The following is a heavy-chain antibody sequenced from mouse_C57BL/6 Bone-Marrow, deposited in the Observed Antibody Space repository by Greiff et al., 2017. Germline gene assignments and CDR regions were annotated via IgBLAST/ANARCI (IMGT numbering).Heavy chain of an antibody. J-gene: IGHJ2*01. CDR1: GFNINDYY. CDR2: IDPEDGET. D-gene: IGHD1-1*01. Sequence: VQLQQSGAELVKPGASVKLSCTASGFNINDYYIHWVKQRTEQGLEWIGRIDPEDGETKYAPKFQDKATITADTSSKAAYLQLSSLTSEDTAVYYGTRSLFYYGTDYWGQGTTLTVSS. V-gene: IGHV14-2*01. CDR3: TRSLFYYGTDY.